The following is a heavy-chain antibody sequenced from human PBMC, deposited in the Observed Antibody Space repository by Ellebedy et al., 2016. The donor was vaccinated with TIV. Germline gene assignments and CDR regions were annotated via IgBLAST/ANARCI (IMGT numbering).Heavy chain of an antibody. CDR2: INHSGST. D-gene: IGHD3-10*01. J-gene: IGHJ5*02. Sequence: MPSETLSLTCAVYGGSFSGYYWSWIRQPPGKGLEWIGEINHSGSTNYNPSLKSRVTISVDTSKNQFSLKLSSVTAADTAVYYCAGGRYYYGSGRQFDPWGQGTLVTVSS. V-gene: IGHV4-34*01. CDR1: GGSFSGYY. CDR3: AGGRYYYGSGRQFDP.